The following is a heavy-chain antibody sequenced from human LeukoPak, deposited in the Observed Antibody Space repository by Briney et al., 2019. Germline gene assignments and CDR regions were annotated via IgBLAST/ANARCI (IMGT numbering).Heavy chain of an antibody. V-gene: IGHV3-53*01. D-gene: IGHD5-18*01. J-gene: IGHJ4*02. CDR3: MTAAGYNFGQY. Sequence: GGSLRLSCAASGLAVNNNYMNWVRQAPGKGLEWVSALYIGGNTYYADSVRGRFTISRDNSKNTLYLQMNSLRAEDTAIYYCMTAAGYNFGQYWGQGTLVTVSS. CDR1: GLAVNNNY. CDR2: LYIGGNT.